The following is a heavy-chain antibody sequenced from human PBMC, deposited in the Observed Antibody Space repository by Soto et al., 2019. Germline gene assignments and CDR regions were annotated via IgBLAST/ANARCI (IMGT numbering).Heavy chain of an antibody. J-gene: IGHJ3*02. CDR3: TTWYSSGWYAFDI. D-gene: IGHD6-19*01. CDR2: IKSKTDGGTT. Sequence: EVQLVESGGGLVKPGGALRLSCAASGFTFSNAWMHWVRQAPGKGREWVGRIKSKTDGGTTDYAAPVKGRFTISRDDSKNTLYLQMNSLKTEDTAVYYCTTWYSSGWYAFDIWGQGTMVTVSS. V-gene: IGHV3-15*07. CDR1: GFTFSNAW.